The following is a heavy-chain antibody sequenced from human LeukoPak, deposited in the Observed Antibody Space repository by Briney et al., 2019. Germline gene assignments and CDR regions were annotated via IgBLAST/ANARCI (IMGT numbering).Heavy chain of an antibody. D-gene: IGHD5-18*01. V-gene: IGHV1-18*01. CDR2: ISGYNGNT. CDR3: ARIYSYGLDVDY. Sequence: GASVKVSCKASGYTFTSYGVSWVRQAPGQGLEWMGWISGYNGNTNYAQKLQGRVTMTTDTSTSTAYMELRSLRSDDTAVYYCARIYSYGLDVDYWGQGTLVTVSS. J-gene: IGHJ4*02. CDR1: GYTFTSYG.